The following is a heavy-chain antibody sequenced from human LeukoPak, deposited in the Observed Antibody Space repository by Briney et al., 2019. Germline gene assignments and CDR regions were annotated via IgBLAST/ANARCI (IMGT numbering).Heavy chain of an antibody. CDR2: ISYDGSNK. J-gene: IGHJ4*02. D-gene: IGHD5-24*01. CDR1: GFTFSSYA. V-gene: IGHV3-30-3*01. CDR3: ARAGWLQFD. Sequence: GRSLRLSCAASGFTFSSYAMHWVRQAPGKGLEWVAVISYDGSNKYYADSVKGRFTISRDNSKNTLYLQMNSLRAEDTAVYYCARAGWLQFDWGQGTLVTVSS.